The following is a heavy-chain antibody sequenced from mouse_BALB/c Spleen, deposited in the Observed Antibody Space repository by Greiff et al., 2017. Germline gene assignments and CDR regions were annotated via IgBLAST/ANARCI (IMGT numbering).Heavy chain of an antibody. J-gene: IGHJ4*01. CDR2: ISTYYGDA. V-gene: IGHV1S137*01. CDR1: GYTFTDYA. Sequence: VKLQQSGAELVRPGVSVKISCKGSGYTFTDYAMHWVKQSHAKSLEWIGVISTYYGDASYNQKFKGKATMTVDKSSSTAYMELARLTSEDSAIYYCAREGITTVVATDAMDYWGQGTSVTVSS. D-gene: IGHD1-1*01. CDR3: AREGITTVVATDAMDY.